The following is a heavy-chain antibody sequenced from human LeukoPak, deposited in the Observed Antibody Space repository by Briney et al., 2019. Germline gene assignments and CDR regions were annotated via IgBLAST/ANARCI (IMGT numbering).Heavy chain of an antibody. CDR3: ARVVAGNWFDP. CDR1: GYTFTGYY. CDR2: INPNSGGT. Sequence: PSVKVSCKSSGYTFTGYYMHWVRQAPGQRLEWMGWINPNSGGTNYAQKFQGRVTMTRDTSITTAYMELSRLRSDDTAVYYCARVVAGNWFDPWGQGTLVTVSS. D-gene: IGHD6-19*01. J-gene: IGHJ5*02. V-gene: IGHV1-2*02.